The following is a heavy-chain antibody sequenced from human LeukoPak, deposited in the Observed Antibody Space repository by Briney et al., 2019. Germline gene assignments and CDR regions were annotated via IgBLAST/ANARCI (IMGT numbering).Heavy chain of an antibody. CDR1: GGSVSNYF. D-gene: IGHD3-10*01. CDR3: ARVKGREGSTVIIDY. CDR2: ISHSGSV. J-gene: IGHJ4*02. V-gene: IGHV4-59*02. Sequence: SETLSLTCTVSGGSVSNYFWSWIRQSPGKGLEWIGYISHSGSVNYNPSLKSRVTMSVDTSKNQFSLKLSSVTAADTAVYYCARVKGREGSTVIIDYWGQGTLVTVSS.